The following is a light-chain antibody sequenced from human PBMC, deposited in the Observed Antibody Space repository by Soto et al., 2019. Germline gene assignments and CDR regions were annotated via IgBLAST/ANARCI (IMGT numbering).Light chain of an antibody. CDR3: SSYTSNSHVI. J-gene: IGLJ2*01. CDR2: EVS. CDR1: RNDVGGYNY. Sequence: QSVLTQPASVSGSPGQSITISCTGTRNDVGGYNYVSWYQQHPGRAPKLMIYEVSNRPSGVSNRFSGSKSGYTASLTISGLQAEDEADYYCSSYTSNSHVIFGGGTKVTVL. V-gene: IGLV2-14*01.